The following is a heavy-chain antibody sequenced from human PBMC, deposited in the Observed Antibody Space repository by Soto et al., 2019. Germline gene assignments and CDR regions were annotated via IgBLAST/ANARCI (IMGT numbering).Heavy chain of an antibody. D-gene: IGHD6-13*01. CDR3: ASPGVWQQLADY. CDR1: GGSISSSSYY. Sequence: QLQLQESGPGLVKPSETLSLTCTVSGGSISSSSYYWGWIRQPPGKGLEWIGSIYYSGSTYYNPSLKSRVTISVDTSKNQFSLKLSSVTAADTAVYYCASPGVWQQLADYWGQGTLVTVSS. J-gene: IGHJ4*02. CDR2: IYYSGST. V-gene: IGHV4-39*01.